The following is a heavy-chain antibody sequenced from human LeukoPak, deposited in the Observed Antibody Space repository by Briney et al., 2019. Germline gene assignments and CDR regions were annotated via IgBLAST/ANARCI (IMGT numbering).Heavy chain of an antibody. CDR2: ISGSGGST. Sequence: GGSLRLSCAASGFTFSSYAMSWVRQAPGKGLEWVSAISGSGGSTCYADSVKGRFTISRDNSKNTLYLQMNSLRAEDTAVYYCARGVGYYDSSGYYVDAFDIWGQGTMVTVSS. D-gene: IGHD3-22*01. CDR3: ARGVGYYDSSGYYVDAFDI. J-gene: IGHJ3*02. V-gene: IGHV3-23*01. CDR1: GFTFSSYA.